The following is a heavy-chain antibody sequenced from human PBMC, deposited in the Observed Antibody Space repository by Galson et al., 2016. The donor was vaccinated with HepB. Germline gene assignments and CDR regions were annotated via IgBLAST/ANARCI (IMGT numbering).Heavy chain of an antibody. CDR1: GFTFSIYA. CDR2: ISGSGSST. J-gene: IGHJ4*02. CDR3: AREAGIAAAATYDY. V-gene: IGHV3-23*01. D-gene: IGHD6-13*01. Sequence: SLRLSCAASGFTFSIYAMSWVRQAPGKGLEWVSAISGSGSSTYYADSVKGRFTISRDNSKNTLYLQMNSLRAEDRAVYYCAREAGIAAAATYDYWGQGTLVTVSS.